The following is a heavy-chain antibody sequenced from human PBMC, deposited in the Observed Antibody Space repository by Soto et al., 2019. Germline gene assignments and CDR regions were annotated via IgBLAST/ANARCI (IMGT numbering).Heavy chain of an antibody. D-gene: IGHD4-17*01. CDR1: GFTFKSSS. CDR2: IVVGTGNT. J-gene: IGHJ3*01. Sequence: PVKVSRKASGFTFKSSSVQGVRQARGQRLEWIGWIVVGTGNTNSAQKFQERVTITRDMSTSTAYMELSSLRSEDTAVYYCAAFATTGDAFDVWGQGTMVTVSS. CDR3: AAFATTGDAFDV. V-gene: IGHV1-58*01.